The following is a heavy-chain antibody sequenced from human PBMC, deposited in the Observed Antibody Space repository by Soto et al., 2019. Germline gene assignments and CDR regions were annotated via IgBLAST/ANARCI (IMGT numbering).Heavy chain of an antibody. D-gene: IGHD5-12*01. Sequence: QVHLQQWGAGLLRPSETLSLTCAVYGEYFIGYYWTWIRQPPGKGLEWIGEINHRGSTNYNPSLKSRVTMSIDTSKNQFSLKLSSLTAADTSDYYCARTDIVTTNWFDPWGQGTLVTVSA. CDR2: INHRGST. CDR3: ARTDIVTTNWFDP. CDR1: GEYFIGYY. V-gene: IGHV4-34*02. J-gene: IGHJ5*02.